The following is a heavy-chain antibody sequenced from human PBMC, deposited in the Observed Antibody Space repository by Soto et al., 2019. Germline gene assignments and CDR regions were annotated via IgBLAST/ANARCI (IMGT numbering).Heavy chain of an antibody. CDR1: GGSISSYY. Sequence: SETLSLTCTVSGGSISSYYWSWIRQPPGKGLEWIGYIYYSGSTNYNPSLKSRVTISVDTSKNQFSLKLSSVTAADTAVYYCARAAYGSRYAFDIWGQGTMVTVS. CDR3: ARAAYGSRYAFDI. CDR2: IYYSGST. V-gene: IGHV4-59*01. J-gene: IGHJ3*02. D-gene: IGHD3-10*01.